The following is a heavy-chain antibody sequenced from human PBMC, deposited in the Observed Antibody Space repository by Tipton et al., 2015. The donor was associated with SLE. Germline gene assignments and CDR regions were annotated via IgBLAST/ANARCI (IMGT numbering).Heavy chain of an antibody. D-gene: IGHD1-26*01. V-gene: IGHV4-59*01. J-gene: IGHJ2*01. Sequence: TLSLTCTVSGGSISTYYWSWIRQPPGKGLEWIGYIYYSGSTNYNPSLKSRVTISVDTSKNQFSLKLSSVTAADTAVYYCARCVIHPYVGATIWYFDLWGRGTLVTVSS. CDR2: IYYSGST. CDR1: GGSISTYY. CDR3: ARCVIHPYVGATIWYFDL.